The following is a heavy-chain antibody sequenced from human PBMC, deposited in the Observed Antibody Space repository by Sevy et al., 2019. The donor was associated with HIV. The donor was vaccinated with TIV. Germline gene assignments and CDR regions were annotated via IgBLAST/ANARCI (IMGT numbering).Heavy chain of an antibody. J-gene: IGHJ4*02. Sequence: GGSLRLSCAASGFTFSSYGMHWVRQAPGKGLEWVAVISYDGSNKYYADSVKGRFTISRDNSKNTLYLQMNSLRAEDTAVYYCAQGREAYYYGSGSYCLDYWGQGTLVTVSS. CDR3: AQGREAYYYGSGSYCLDY. D-gene: IGHD3-10*01. V-gene: IGHV3-30*18. CDR2: ISYDGSNK. CDR1: GFTFSSYG.